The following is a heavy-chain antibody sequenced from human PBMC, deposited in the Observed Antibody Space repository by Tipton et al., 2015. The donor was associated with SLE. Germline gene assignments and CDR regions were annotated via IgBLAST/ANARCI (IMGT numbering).Heavy chain of an antibody. CDR3: ASTDY. J-gene: IGHJ4*02. CDR1: GYSISSGYY. Sequence: TLSLTCTVSGYSISSGYYWGWIRQPPGKGLEWIGSIYHSGSTYYNPSLKSRVTISVDTSKNQFSLKLSPVTAADTAVYYCASTDYWGQGTLVTVSS. V-gene: IGHV4-38-2*02. CDR2: IYHSGST.